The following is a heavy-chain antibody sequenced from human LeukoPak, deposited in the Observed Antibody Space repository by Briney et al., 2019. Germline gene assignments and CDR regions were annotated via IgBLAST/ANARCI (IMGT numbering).Heavy chain of an antibody. Sequence: SVKVSCKASGGTFSSYAISWVRQAPGQGLEWMGGIIPIFGTANYAQKFQGRVTITADESTSTAYMELSSLRSEDTAVYYCARERAVAGKPDAFDIWGQGTMVTVSS. D-gene: IGHD6-19*01. CDR2: IIPIFGTA. CDR1: GGTFSSYA. V-gene: IGHV1-69*01. CDR3: ARERAVAGKPDAFDI. J-gene: IGHJ3*02.